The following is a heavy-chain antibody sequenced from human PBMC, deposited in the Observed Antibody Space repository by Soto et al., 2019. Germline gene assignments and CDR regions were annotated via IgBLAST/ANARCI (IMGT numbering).Heavy chain of an antibody. CDR3: AAGTLGAVWTPLDH. CDR2: IYYSGST. CDR1: GGSFGDNY. D-gene: IGHD3-16*01. V-gene: IGHV4-59*03. J-gene: IGHJ4*02. Sequence: QVHLQESGPRLVKPSETLSLTCDVSGGSFGDNYWTWIRHFPGKGLEWIGYIYYSGSTNYNPSLKSRVSISVDASKAQFSLQLTSVIAADTALYYCAAGTLGAVWTPLDHWGQGILVTVSS.